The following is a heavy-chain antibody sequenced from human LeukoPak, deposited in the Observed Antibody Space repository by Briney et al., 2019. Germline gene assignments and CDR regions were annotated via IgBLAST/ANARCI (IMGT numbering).Heavy chain of an antibody. CDR2: INPNSGGT. CDR1: GYTFTGYY. Sequence: GASVKVSCKASGYTFTGYYMHWVRQAPGQGLEWMGRINPNSGGTNYAQKFQGRVTMTRDTSISTAYMELSRLRSDDTAVYYCARKYYNDSSGYYFDYWGQGTLVTVSS. V-gene: IGHV1-2*06. J-gene: IGHJ4*02. CDR3: ARKYYNDSSGYYFDY. D-gene: IGHD3-22*01.